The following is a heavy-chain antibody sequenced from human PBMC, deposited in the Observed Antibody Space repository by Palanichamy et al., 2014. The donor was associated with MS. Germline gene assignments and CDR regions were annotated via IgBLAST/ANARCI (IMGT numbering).Heavy chain of an antibody. V-gene: IGHV1-18*01. J-gene: IGHJ1*01. CDR3: VTGGNLCRGGVCFMAYLQH. Sequence: QVHLVQSGVEVKKPGASVTVSCRASGYTFASYGISWVRQAPGQGLEWMGWIAANGGDTHYVQNLRGRVAMTTDTSTSTAYLELRSLRSDDTGVYYCVTGGNLCRGGVCFMAYLQHWGQGTLLTVSS. D-gene: IGHD2-15*01. CDR2: IAANGGDT. CDR1: GYTFASYG.